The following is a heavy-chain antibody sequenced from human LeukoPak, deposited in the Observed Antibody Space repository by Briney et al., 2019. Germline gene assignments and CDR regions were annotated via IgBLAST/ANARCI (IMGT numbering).Heavy chain of an antibody. V-gene: IGHV1-69*04. J-gene: IGHJ4*02. D-gene: IGHD5-24*01. CDR3: ARERDGYNFPFDY. CDR2: IIPILGIA. Sequence: SVKVSCKASGGTFSSYTISWVRQAPGQGLEWKGRIIPILGIANYAQKFQGRVTITADKSTSTAYMELSSLRSEDTAVYYCARERDGYNFPFDYWGQGTLVTVSS. CDR1: GGTFSSYT.